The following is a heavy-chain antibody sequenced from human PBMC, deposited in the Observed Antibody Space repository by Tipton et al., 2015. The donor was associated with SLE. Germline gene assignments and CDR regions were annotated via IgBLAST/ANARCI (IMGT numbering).Heavy chain of an antibody. D-gene: IGHD2-8*02. CDR2: FYYGGNT. V-gene: IGHV4-39*07. J-gene: IGHJ4*02. Sequence: TLSLTCTVSGASITTSEYFWGWIRQPPGKGLEWIGIFYYGGNTYYNPSLKNPVSISAGTSKNQFSLKLNSVTAADTAVYYCARGYCGGGVCYGRGFFDHWGQGNLVTVSS. CDR1: GASITTSEYF. CDR3: ARGYCGGGVCYGRGFFDH.